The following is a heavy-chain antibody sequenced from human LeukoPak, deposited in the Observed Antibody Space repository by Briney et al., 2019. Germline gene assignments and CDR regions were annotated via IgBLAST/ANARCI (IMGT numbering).Heavy chain of an antibody. Sequence: GGSLRLSCAASGFTFSSYAMSWVRQAPGKGLEWVSAISGSGGSTYYADSVKGRFTISRDSSKNTLFLQMNRLRPEDAAVYYCAKAPVTTCRGAYCYPFDYWGQGTLVTVSS. CDR2: ISGSGGST. D-gene: IGHD2-21*01. V-gene: IGHV3-23*01. J-gene: IGHJ4*02. CDR3: AKAPVTTCRGAYCYPFDY. CDR1: GFTFSSYA.